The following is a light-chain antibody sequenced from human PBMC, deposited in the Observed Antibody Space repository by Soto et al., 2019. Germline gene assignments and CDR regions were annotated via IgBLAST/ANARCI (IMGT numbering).Light chain of an antibody. J-gene: IGKJ1*01. Sequence: VMTQSPATLSVSPGERATLSCRASQSVGNDLAWYQQKPGQAPRLLIYGASNRATGIPDRFSGSGSGTDFTLTISRLEPEDFAVYHCQQYGASPWTFGQGTKVDIK. V-gene: IGKV3-20*01. CDR2: GAS. CDR3: QQYGASPWT. CDR1: QSVGND.